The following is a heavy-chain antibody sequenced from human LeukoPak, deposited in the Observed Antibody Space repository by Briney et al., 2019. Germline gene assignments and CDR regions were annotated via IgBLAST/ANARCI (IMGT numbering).Heavy chain of an antibody. J-gene: IGHJ4*02. V-gene: IGHV4-59*01. CDR2: TYYSGST. CDR3: ARGAAAEHY. CDR1: GGSISSYY. Sequence: SETLSLTCTVSGGSISSYYWSWIRQPPGKGLEWIGYTYYSGSTNYNPSLKSRVTISVDTSKNQFSLKLSSVTAADTAVYYCARGAAAEHYWGQGTLVTVSS. D-gene: IGHD6-13*01.